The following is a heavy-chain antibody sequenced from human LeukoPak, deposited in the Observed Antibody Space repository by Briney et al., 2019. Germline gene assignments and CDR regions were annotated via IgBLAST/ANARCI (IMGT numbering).Heavy chain of an antibody. D-gene: IGHD6-19*01. Sequence: GGSLRLSCAASGFTFNNYAMYCVRQAPGKGLEWVSGIFGSGGSAHYADSVKGRFTISRDNSKNTVYLQMYSLRVKDTAVYYCGKTTVGYSSGRYPGWPVDYWGQGTVVTVSS. J-gene: IGHJ4*02. CDR2: IFGSGGSA. CDR1: GFTFNNYA. CDR3: GKTTVGYSSGRYPGWPVDY. V-gene: IGHV3-23*01.